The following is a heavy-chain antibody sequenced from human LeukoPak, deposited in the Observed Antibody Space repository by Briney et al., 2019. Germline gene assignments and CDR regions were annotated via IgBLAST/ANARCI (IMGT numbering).Heavy chain of an antibody. CDR2: IYYSGST. J-gene: IGHJ4*02. D-gene: IGHD2-8*02. CDR3: ATQKGAILTYFDY. V-gene: IGHV4-39*07. Sequence: PSETLSLTCTVSGGSISSSSYYWGWVRQPPGKGLEWIGSIYYSGSTYYTPSLKSRVTISVDPSKTQFSLKLSSVTAADTAVYYCATQKGAILTYFDYWGQGTLVTVSS. CDR1: GGSISSSSYY.